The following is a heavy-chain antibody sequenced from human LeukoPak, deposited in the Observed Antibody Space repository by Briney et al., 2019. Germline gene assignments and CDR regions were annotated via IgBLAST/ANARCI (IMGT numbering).Heavy chain of an antibody. J-gene: IGHJ4*02. CDR1: GFTFRSYA. D-gene: IGHD5/OR15-5a*01. V-gene: IGHV3-23*01. Sequence: GGSLRLSCAASGFTFRSYAMNWVRQAPGKGLEWVSAISGSGSSTYYADSVKGRFTISRDNSKNTLYLQMNSLRAEDTAVFYCAKDSGYSVIYYVDDWGQGTLVTVSS. CDR3: AKDSGYSVIYYVDD. CDR2: ISGSGSST.